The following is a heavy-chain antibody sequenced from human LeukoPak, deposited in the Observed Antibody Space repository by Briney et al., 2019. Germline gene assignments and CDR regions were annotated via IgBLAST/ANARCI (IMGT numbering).Heavy chain of an antibody. J-gene: IGHJ4*02. V-gene: IGHV4-61*01. CDR3: ARGAYSGYPDY. Sequence: SETLSLTCTVSGGSVSSGSYYWSWIRQPPGKGLEWIGYIYYSGSTNYNPSLKSRVTISVDTSKNQFSLKLSSVTGADTAVYYCARGAYSGYPDYWGQGALVTVSS. CDR2: IYYSGST. CDR1: GGSVSSGSYY. D-gene: IGHD5-12*01.